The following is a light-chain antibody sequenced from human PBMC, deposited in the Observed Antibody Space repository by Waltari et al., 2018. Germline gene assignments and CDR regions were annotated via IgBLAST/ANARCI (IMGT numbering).Light chain of an antibody. V-gene: IGLV1-44*01. CDR1: SSKIGFNT. Sequence: QSVLTQPPSASGTPGQRVTISCSGISSKIGFNTVSWYHQVPGTAPKLLISTDNQRPSGVPDRFSGSKSGSSASLAISGLQSEDEAEYYCAAWDDSLNGWVFGGGTKVTVV. CDR2: TDN. CDR3: AAWDDSLNGWV. J-gene: IGLJ3*02.